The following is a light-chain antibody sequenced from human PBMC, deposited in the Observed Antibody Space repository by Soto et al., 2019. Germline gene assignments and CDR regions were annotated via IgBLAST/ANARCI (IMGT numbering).Light chain of an antibody. CDR1: QSISAW. Sequence: DIQMTQSPSTLSASVGDRVTITCRASQSISAWLAWYQQKPGKAPNLLIYDVSTLDSGVPSRFSGSGSGTEFTLTISSLQTDDFSTYYCQQYHSYWTFGQGTKVDIK. CDR3: QQYHSYWT. V-gene: IGKV1-5*01. J-gene: IGKJ1*01. CDR2: DVS.